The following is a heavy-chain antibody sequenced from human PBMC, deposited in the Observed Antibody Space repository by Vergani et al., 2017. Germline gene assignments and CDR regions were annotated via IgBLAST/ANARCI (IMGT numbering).Heavy chain of an antibody. CDR3: ARDRYGDYGMDV. CDR1: GFTFSTYS. V-gene: IGHV3-21*01. Sequence: EVQLVESGGGLVKPVGSLRLSCAASGFTFSTYSMNWVRQAPGKGLEWVSYISSSSSSYIYYADSVKGRFTISRDNAKNSLYLQMNSLRAEDTAVYYCARDRYGDYGMDVWGQGTTVTVSS. J-gene: IGHJ6*02. D-gene: IGHD4-17*01. CDR2: ISSSSSSYI.